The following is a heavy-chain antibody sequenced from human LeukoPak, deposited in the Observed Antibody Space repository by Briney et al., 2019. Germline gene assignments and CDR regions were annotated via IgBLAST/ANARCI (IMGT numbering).Heavy chain of an antibody. J-gene: IGHJ6*02. V-gene: IGHV1-8*03. Sequence: ASVKVSCKASGYTFTSYDINWVRQATGQGLEWMGWMNPNSGNTGYAQKFQGRVTITRNTSISTAYMELSSLRSEDTAVYYCARDPGEYGSGPMDVWGQGTTVTVSS. CDR2: MNPNSGNT. D-gene: IGHD3-10*01. CDR1: GYTFTSYD. CDR3: ARDPGEYGSGPMDV.